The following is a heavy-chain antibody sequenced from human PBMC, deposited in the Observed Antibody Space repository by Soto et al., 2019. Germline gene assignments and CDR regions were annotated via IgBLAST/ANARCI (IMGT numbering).Heavy chain of an antibody. Sequence: ASVKVSCKVSGYTLTELSMHWVRQAPGKGLEWMGGFDPEDGETIYAQKFQGRVTMTENTSTDTAYMELSSLRSEDTAVYYCARCYCSGGSCYLYYFDYWGQGTLVTVSS. D-gene: IGHD2-15*01. V-gene: IGHV1-24*01. CDR1: GYTLTELS. CDR2: FDPEDGET. J-gene: IGHJ4*02. CDR3: ARCYCSGGSCYLYYFDY.